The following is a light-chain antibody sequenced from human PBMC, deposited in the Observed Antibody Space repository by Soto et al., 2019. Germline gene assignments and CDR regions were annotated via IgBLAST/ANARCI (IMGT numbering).Light chain of an antibody. Sequence: DIVMTQSSPSLPVTPGEPASISCRSSQSLLHTNGYNYLDWYLQKPGQSPQLLIFLGSNRASGVPDRFSGSGSGTDFTLKINRVEAEDVGVYYCMQALQIPNTFGQGPKLEIK. V-gene: IGKV2-28*01. CDR1: QSLLHTNGYNY. J-gene: IGKJ2*01. CDR2: LGS. CDR3: MQALQIPNT.